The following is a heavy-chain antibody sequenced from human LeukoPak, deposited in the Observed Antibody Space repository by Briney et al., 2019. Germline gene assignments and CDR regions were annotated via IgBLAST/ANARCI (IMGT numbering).Heavy chain of an antibody. Sequence: GGSLRLSCAASGFTFSSYWMHWFRQAPGKGLVWVSRINTDGRTTGYADSVRGRFTISRDNAKNTLYLQMNGLRAEDTAVYYCAKDLAWNTADYWGQGTLVTVSS. CDR1: GFTFSSYW. V-gene: IGHV3-74*01. J-gene: IGHJ4*02. CDR3: AKDLAWNTADY. CDR2: INTDGRTT. D-gene: IGHD1/OR15-1a*01.